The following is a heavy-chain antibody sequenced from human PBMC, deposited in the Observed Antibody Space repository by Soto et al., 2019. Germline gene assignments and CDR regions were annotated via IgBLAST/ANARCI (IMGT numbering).Heavy chain of an antibody. CDR3: ARAAPGDYRPFDY. D-gene: IGHD4-17*01. CDR1: GFTFSSYD. J-gene: IGHJ4*02. Sequence: EVQLLESGGGLVQPGGSLRLSCAASGFTFSSYDMHWVRQATGKGLEWVSAIGTAGDTYYPGSVKGRFTISRENAKNSLYLQMNSLRAGDTAVYYCARAAPGDYRPFDYWGQGTLVTVSS. V-gene: IGHV3-13*01. CDR2: IGTAGDT.